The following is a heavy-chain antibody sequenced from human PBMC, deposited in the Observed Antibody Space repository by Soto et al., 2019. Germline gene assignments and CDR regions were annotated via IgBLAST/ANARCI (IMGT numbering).Heavy chain of an antibody. Sequence: QVQLVQTGAEVKKPGASVKVSCTFTSYDINCVRQAPGQGLEWMAWMNPNSGDTRYAKRLQGRVTMTRNTSSVTAYMELSSLRSEDTAVYYCARGPGSSDWRFSYYYMDVWGQGITVTGSS. V-gene: IGHV1-8*01. CDR2: MNPNSGDT. CDR3: ARGPGSSDWRFSYYYMDV. CDR1: FTSYD. D-gene: IGHD6-19*01. J-gene: IGHJ6*02.